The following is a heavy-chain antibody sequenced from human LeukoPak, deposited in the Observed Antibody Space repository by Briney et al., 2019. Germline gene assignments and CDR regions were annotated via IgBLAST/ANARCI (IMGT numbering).Heavy chain of an antibody. CDR2: ISGSGGST. J-gene: IGHJ4*01. D-gene: IGHD6-13*01. CDR1: GFTFSSYA. CDR3: AKCWSRYSTKTGFDY. V-gene: IGHV3-23*01. Sequence: GGSLRLSCAASGFTFSSYAMSWVRQAPGKGLEWVSAISGSGGSTYYADSVKGRFTISRDNSKNTLYLQMNSLRAEDTAVYYCAKCWSRYSTKTGFDYWGHGTLVTVSS.